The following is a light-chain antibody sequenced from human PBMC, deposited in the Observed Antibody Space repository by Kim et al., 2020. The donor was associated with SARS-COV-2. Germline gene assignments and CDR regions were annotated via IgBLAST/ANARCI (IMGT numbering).Light chain of an antibody. J-gene: IGKJ1*01. CDR1: QSIYRNY. CDR2: DAS. V-gene: IGKV3-20*01. Sequence: SPGERATLSCRASQSIYRNYLAWYQQKPGQAPRLLMYDASKRATGIPDKFSGSGSGTEFTLTISGLEPEDFAVYYCQQYGTSPRTFGQGTKVDIK. CDR3: QQYGTSPRT.